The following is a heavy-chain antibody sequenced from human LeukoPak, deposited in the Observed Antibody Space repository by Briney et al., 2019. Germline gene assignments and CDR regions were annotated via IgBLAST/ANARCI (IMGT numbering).Heavy chain of an antibody. Sequence: NPSETLSLTCAVYGGSFSGYYRSWIRQPPGKGLEWIGEINHSGSTNYDPSLKSRVTISVDTSKNQFSLKLSSVTAADTAVYYCARGLGITMVRGPELDYWGQGTLVTVSS. CDR2: INHSGST. CDR1: GGSFSGYY. CDR3: ARGLGITMVRGPELDY. J-gene: IGHJ4*02. D-gene: IGHD3-10*01. V-gene: IGHV4-34*01.